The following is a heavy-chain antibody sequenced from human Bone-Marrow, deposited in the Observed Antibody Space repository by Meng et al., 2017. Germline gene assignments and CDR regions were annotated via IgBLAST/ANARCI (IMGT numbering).Heavy chain of an antibody. V-gene: IGHV4-30-4*01. CDR3: ASFDHIPRRNYFDY. CDR2: IHHSGSA. J-gene: IGHJ4*02. CDR1: GGSMSSGNYY. D-gene: IGHD2-21*01. Sequence: QVHLQDSGQGLVEPSQTLSLTCTVSGGSMSSGNYYWSWIRQPPGKGLEWIGYIHHSGSAYYNPSLKSRVSISVDTSKNQFSLNLNSMTAADTAVYYCASFDHIPRRNYFDYWGQGTLVTVSS.